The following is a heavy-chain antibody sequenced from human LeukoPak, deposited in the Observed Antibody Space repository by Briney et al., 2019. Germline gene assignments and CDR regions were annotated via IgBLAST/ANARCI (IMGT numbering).Heavy chain of an antibody. D-gene: IGHD5-12*01. Sequence: ASVKVSCKASGYTFTGYYMHWVRQPPGQGLEWMGRINPNSGGTNYAQKFQGRVTMTRDTSISTAYMELSRLRSVDTAVYYCARDHSGYDQFDYWGQGTLVTVSS. V-gene: IGHV1-2*06. CDR2: INPNSGGT. J-gene: IGHJ4*02. CDR3: ARDHSGYDQFDY. CDR1: GYTFTGYY.